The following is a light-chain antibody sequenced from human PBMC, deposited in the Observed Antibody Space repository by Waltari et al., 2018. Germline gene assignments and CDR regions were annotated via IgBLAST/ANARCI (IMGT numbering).Light chain of an antibody. Sequence: ELVLTQSPATLSLSPGERATLSCRASQNIVTYLAWYQQKPGQAPRLRIHDASHRATGIRARCSGSGSGTDFTLTISSLEPEDFAVEYCQQRSHWPLTFGGGTKVDIK. CDR2: DAS. CDR3: QQRSHWPLT. CDR1: QNIVTY. J-gene: IGKJ4*01. V-gene: IGKV3-11*01.